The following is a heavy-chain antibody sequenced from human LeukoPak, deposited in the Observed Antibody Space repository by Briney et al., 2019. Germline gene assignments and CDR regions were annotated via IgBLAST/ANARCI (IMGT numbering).Heavy chain of an antibody. CDR2: IKQDGSEK. CDR1: GFTFSSYW. Sequence: GGSLRLSCAASGFTFSSYWMSWVRQAPGKGLEWVANIKQDGSEKYYVDSVKGRFTISRDNAKNSLYLQMNSLRAGDTAVYYCATERDRPIGLRRPRHFDYWGQGTLVTVSS. CDR3: ATERDRPIGLRRPRHFDY. J-gene: IGHJ4*02. D-gene: IGHD5-24*01. V-gene: IGHV3-7*01.